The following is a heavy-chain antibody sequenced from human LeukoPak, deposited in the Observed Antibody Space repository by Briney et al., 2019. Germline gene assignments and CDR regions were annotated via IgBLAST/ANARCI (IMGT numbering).Heavy chain of an antibody. D-gene: IGHD5-24*01. V-gene: IGHV3-23*01. Sequence: GVSLRLSCAASGFTFTTYTMIWVRQAPGKGLAWVSAISCSCGTTYYADSVKRRFTISRHNPKNILYLQMNSLTAEHTAVYYCAKSNGVDRNGYNSDYFDYWGQGTLVTVSS. CDR2: ISCSCGTT. CDR1: GFTFTTYT. CDR3: AKSNGVDRNGYNSDYFDY. J-gene: IGHJ4*02.